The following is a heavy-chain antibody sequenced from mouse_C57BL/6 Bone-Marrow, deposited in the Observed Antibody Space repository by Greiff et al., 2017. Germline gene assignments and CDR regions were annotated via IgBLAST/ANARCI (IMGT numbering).Heavy chain of an antibody. D-gene: IGHD2-12*01. CDR2: MHPNGGSP. CDR1: GYTFTNYW. J-gene: IGHJ4*01. Sequence: QVQLQQPGAELVKPGASVKLSCKASGYTFTNYWMHWVKQRPGQGLEWIGMMHPNGGSPDYNEKFKSEATLSVDKSSRTAYMELRSLTSEDSAVYYCARSCEYADYTLDYWGQGTTVTVSA. V-gene: IGHV1-64*01. CDR3: ARSCEYADYTLDY.